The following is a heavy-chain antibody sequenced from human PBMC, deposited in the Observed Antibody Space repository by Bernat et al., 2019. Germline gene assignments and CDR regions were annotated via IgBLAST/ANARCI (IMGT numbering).Heavy chain of an antibody. CDR1: GFTVSDNY. J-gene: IGHJ6*03. D-gene: IGHD6-6*01. CDR2: IYSGGRT. V-gene: IGHV3-66*01. Sequence: EVQLVESGGGLVQPGGSLRLSCAASGFTVSDNYMSWVRQAPGKGLECVSVIYSGGRTDYADSVKGRFTISRDNSKNTLYLQMNSLRAEDTAVYYCAIDRGSIAGRGYYYYYMDVWGKGTTVTV. CDR3: AIDRGSIAGRGYYYYYMDV.